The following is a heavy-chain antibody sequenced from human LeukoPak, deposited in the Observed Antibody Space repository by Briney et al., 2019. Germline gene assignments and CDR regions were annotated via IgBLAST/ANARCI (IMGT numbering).Heavy chain of an antibody. V-gene: IGHV3-7*05. CDR3: TTEAGNGYFDY. D-gene: IGHD2-8*01. Sequence: PGGSLRLSCAASGFTFSSYWMSWVRQAPGKGLEWVANIKQDGGEKNYVDSVKGRFTISRDNAKNSLYLQMNSLRAEDTGVYYCTTEAGNGYFDYWGQGTLVTVSS. J-gene: IGHJ4*02. CDR2: IKQDGGEK. CDR1: GFTFSSYW.